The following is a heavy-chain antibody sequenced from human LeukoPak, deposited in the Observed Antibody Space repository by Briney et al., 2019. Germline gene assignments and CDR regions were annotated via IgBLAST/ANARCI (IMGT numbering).Heavy chain of an antibody. D-gene: IGHD5-18*01. CDR1: GFTFSSYE. Sequence: GGSLRLSCAASGFTFSSYEMNWVRQAPGKGLEWVSYISSSGSTIYYADSVKGRFTLSRDNAKNSLYLQMNSLRAEDTAVYYCARRAWIQLWLLDYWGQGTLVTVSS. CDR3: ARRAWIQLWLLDY. V-gene: IGHV3-48*03. J-gene: IGHJ4*02. CDR2: ISSSGSTI.